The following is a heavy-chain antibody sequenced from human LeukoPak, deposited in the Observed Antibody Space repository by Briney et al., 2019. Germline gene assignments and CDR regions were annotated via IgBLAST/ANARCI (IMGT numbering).Heavy chain of an antibody. D-gene: IGHD3-16*02. Sequence: GASVKVSCKASGYTFTSYDINWVRQATEQGLEWMGWVNPNSGNTGYAQKFQGRVTMTRNTSISTAYMELSSLRSEDTAVYYCARGRGLYDYVWGSYRLYYFDYWGQGTLVTVSS. V-gene: IGHV1-8*01. CDR1: GYTFTSYD. CDR2: VNPNSGNT. CDR3: ARGRGLYDYVWGSYRLYYFDY. J-gene: IGHJ4*02.